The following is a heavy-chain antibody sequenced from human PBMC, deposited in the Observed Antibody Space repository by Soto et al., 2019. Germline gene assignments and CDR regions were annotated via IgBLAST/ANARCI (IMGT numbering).Heavy chain of an antibody. CDR2: IYYSGST. CDR1: GGSISSSSDY. Sequence: QLQLQESGPGLVKPSETLSLTCTVSGGSISSSSDYWGWIRQPPGKGLEWIGSIYYSGSTYYNPSLKSRVTISVDTSKNQFSLKLSSVTAADTAVYYCARQKPGEFDSSPFDYWGQGTLVTVSS. V-gene: IGHV4-39*01. J-gene: IGHJ4*02. CDR3: ARQKPGEFDSSPFDY. D-gene: IGHD3-10*01.